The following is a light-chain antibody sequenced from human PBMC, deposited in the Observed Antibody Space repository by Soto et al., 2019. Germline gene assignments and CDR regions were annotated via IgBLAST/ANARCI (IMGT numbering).Light chain of an antibody. Sequence: EIVMTPSPATLSVSPGDRVTLSFRASQSVSINLAWYQQKPGQSPRLLIYGASTRATGIPARFSGSGSGTEFTLTISSLQSEDFAVYYCQHYNNWPVLLTCGGGTKVEIK. CDR1: QSVSIN. J-gene: IGKJ4*01. CDR3: QHYNNWPVLLT. V-gene: IGKV3-15*01. CDR2: GAS.